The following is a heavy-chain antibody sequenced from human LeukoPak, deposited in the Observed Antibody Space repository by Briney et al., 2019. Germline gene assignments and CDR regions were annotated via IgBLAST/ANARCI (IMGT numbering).Heavy chain of an antibody. Sequence: ASVKVSCKASGYTFTSYAMHWVRQAPGQRFEWMGWINAGNGNTKYSQEFQGRVTITRDTSASTAYMELSSLRSEDMAVYYCARQHDSSGYYFDYWGQGTLVTVSP. J-gene: IGHJ4*02. CDR1: GYTFTSYA. CDR3: ARQHDSSGYYFDY. CDR2: INAGNGNT. V-gene: IGHV1-3*03. D-gene: IGHD3-22*01.